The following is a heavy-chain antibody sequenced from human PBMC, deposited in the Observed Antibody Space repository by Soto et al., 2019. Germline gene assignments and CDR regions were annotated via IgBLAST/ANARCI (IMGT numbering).Heavy chain of an antibody. J-gene: IGHJ4*02. D-gene: IGHD6-6*01. CDR2: ISGNGGST. V-gene: IGHV3-23*01. Sequence: EVQLLESGGGLVQPGGSLRLSCGASGFTFSVYAMTWVRQAQGKGLEWVSAISGNGGSTYYADSVKGRFTISRDNSKSTLHLQMNSLRVEDTAVYYCAKDRTFGPPLVRFDSWGQGTLVTVSS. CDR3: AKDRTFGPPLVRFDS. CDR1: GFTFSVYA.